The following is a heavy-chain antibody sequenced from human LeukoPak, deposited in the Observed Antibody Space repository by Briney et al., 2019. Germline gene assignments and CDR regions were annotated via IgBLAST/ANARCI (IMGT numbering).Heavy chain of an antibody. D-gene: IGHD3-22*01. J-gene: IGHJ4*02. V-gene: IGHV1-2*02. CDR2: INPNSGGT. CDR3: ARDEKLNYDSSGYASENFDY. CDR1: GYTFTGYY. Sequence: ASVKVSCKASGYTFTGYYMHWVRQAPGQGLEWMGWINPNSGGTNYAQKFRGRVTMTRDTSISTAYMELSRLRSDDTAVYYCARDEKLNYDSSGYASENFDYWGQGTLVTVSS.